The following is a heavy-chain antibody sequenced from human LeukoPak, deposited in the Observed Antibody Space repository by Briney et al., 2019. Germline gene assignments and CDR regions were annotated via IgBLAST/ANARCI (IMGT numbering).Heavy chain of an antibody. V-gene: IGHV1-2*02. D-gene: IGHD1-26*01. CDR1: GYTFTDYY. J-gene: IGHJ5*02. Sequence: VASVKVSCKASGYTFTDYYFHRVRQAPGQGLEWMGWINPNSGGTVYAQNFQGRVTMTRDTSISIVYMELSSLRSDDTAVYYCASSGSSIQFDPWGQGTLVTVSS. CDR3: ASSGSSIQFDP. CDR2: INPNSGGT.